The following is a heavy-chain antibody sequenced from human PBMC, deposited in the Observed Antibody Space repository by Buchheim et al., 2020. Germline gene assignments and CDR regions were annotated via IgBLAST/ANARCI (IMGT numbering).Heavy chain of an antibody. V-gene: IGHV3-48*03. J-gene: IGHJ4*02. D-gene: IGHD3-22*01. Sequence: EVQLVESGGGLVQPGGSLRLSCAASGFTFSSYEMNWVRQAPGKGLEWVSYISSSCSTIYYADSVKGRFTISRDNAKNSLYLQMNSLRAEDTAVYYCAATYYYDSSGYYSLGHLDYWGQGTL. CDR3: AATYYYDSSGYYSLGHLDY. CDR1: GFTFSSYE. CDR2: ISSSCSTI.